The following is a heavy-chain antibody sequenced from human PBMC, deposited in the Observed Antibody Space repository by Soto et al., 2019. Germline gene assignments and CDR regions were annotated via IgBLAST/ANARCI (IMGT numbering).Heavy chain of an antibody. D-gene: IGHD6-13*01. J-gene: IGHJ5*02. CDR1: GGSFSGYY. CDR3: ARGGGYSSSWYVNWFDP. CDR2: INHSGST. V-gene: IGHV4-34*01. Sequence: SETLSLTCAVYGGSFSGYYWSWIRQPPGKGLEWIGEINHSGSTNYNPSLKSRVTISVDTSKNQFSLKLSSVTAADTAVYYCARGGGYSSSWYVNWFDPWGQGTLVTVSS.